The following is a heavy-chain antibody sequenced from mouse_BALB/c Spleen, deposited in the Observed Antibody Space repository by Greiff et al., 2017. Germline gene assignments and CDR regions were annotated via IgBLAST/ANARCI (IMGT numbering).Heavy chain of an antibody. CDR2: ISSGSSTI. V-gene: IGHV5-17*02. Sequence: EVMLVESGGGLVQPGGSRKLSCAASGFTFSSFGMHWVRQAPEKGLEWVAYISSGSSTIHYADTVKGRFTISRDNPKNTLFLQMTSLRSEDAAMYYCARGYIGEVRRYAMDYWGQGTSVTVSS. D-gene: IGHD2-14*01. CDR1: GFTFSSFG. CDR3: ARGYIGEVRRYAMDY. J-gene: IGHJ4*01.